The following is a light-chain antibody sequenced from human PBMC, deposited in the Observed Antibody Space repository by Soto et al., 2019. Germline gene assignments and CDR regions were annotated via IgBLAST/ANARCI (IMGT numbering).Light chain of an antibody. Sequence: EIVLTQSPGTLSLSPGERATLSCRASQTVSRNFLAWYQQKNGQAPRLLIHGASARATGTPDRFSGSGSGTDFTLTISRLEPEDCAVYYCQQFGTSPRYTFGQGTRVDIK. CDR1: QTVSRNF. CDR3: QQFGTSPRYT. J-gene: IGKJ2*01. CDR2: GAS. V-gene: IGKV3-20*01.